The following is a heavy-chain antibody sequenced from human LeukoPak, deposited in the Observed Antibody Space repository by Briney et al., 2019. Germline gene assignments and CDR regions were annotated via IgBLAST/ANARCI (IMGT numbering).Heavy chain of an antibody. CDR1: GFTFSSYA. CDR2: ISGSGGST. J-gene: IGHJ5*02. D-gene: IGHD3-3*01. V-gene: IGHV3-23*01. CDR3: AKSPIRITIFGVVTTNWFDP. Sequence: PGGPLRLSCTASGFTFSSYAMSWDRQAPGKGLEWVSAISGSGGSTYYADSVKGRFTISRDNSKNTLYLQMNSLRAEDTAVYYCAKSPIRITIFGVVTTNWFDPWGQGTLVTVSS.